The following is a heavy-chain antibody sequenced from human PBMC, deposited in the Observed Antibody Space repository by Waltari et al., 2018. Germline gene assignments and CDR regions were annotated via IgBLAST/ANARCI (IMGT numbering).Heavy chain of an antibody. CDR1: GSIFSNYW. Sequence: EEQLVESGGGLVQPGGSLRLSCVASGSIFSNYWMHWVRQVPGKGLVWVSRISEDGSAANYADSVQGRFTVSRDNARNTLYLQMDSLRVEDTAVYYCARHLHYWGQGTLVTVSS. CDR3: ARHLHY. J-gene: IGHJ4*02. CDR2: ISEDGSAA. V-gene: IGHV3-74*01.